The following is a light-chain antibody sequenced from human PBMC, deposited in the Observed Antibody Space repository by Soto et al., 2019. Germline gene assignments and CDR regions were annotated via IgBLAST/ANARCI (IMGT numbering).Light chain of an antibody. J-gene: IGLJ2*01. V-gene: IGLV2-8*01. Sequence: QSVLTQPPSASGSPGQSVTISCAGTSRDVGGYNYVSWYQHHPAKAPKLMIYEVSKRPSGVPDRFSGSKSGNTASLTVSGLQAEDEADYYCSSYAGSNNLVFGGGTKLTVL. CDR1: SRDVGGYNY. CDR2: EVS. CDR3: SSYAGSNNLV.